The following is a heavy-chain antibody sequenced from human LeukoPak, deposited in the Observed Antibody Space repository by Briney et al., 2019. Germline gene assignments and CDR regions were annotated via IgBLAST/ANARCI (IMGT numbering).Heavy chain of an antibody. CDR2: NNGDGSTA. D-gene: IGHD2-15*01. CDR1: GFSLSGYW. Sequence: GGSLRLSCVASGFSLSGYWMYWVRQAPGKGLMYISRNNGDGSTANYADVVKGRFTMSRDNVKNTLYLQMNSLRVEDTAVYYCARDPRNVGLTPWGQGTLVTVSS. J-gene: IGHJ5*02. V-gene: IGHV3-74*01. CDR3: ARDPRNVGLTP.